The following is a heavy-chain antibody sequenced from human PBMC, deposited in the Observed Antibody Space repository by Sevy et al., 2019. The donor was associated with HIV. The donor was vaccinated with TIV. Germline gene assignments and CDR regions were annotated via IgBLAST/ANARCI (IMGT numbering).Heavy chain of an antibody. CDR2: IYYSGST. V-gene: IGHV4-59*01. Sequence: SETLSLTCTVSGGSISSYYWSWIRQPPGKGLEWIGYIYYSGSTNYNPSLKSRVTISVDTSKNQFSLKLSSVTAADTAVYYCARGINCSGGSCYPNHYWGQGTLVTVSS. CDR1: GGSISSYY. CDR3: ARGINCSGGSCYPNHY. J-gene: IGHJ4*02. D-gene: IGHD2-15*01.